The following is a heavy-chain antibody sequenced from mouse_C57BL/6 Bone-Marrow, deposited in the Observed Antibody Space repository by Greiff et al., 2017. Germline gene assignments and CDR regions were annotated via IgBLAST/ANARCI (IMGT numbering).Heavy chain of an antibody. Sequence: VQLQQSGPVLVKPGASVKMSCKASGYTFTDYYMNWVKQSHGKSLEWIGVINPYNGGTSYNQKFKGKATLTVDKSSSTAYMELNSLTSEDSAVYYCATPNEYGGHAMDYWGQGTSVTVSS. D-gene: IGHD5-1*01. CDR1: GYTFTDYY. V-gene: IGHV1-19*01. CDR2: INPYNGGT. J-gene: IGHJ4*01. CDR3: ATPNEYGGHAMDY.